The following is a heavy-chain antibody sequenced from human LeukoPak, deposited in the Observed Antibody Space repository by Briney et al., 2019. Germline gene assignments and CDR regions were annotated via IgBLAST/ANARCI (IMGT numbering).Heavy chain of an antibody. CDR1: GGSISSGSYY. V-gene: IGHV4-61*02. D-gene: IGHD6-19*01. CDR3: ARDYSSGWYSLGGNWFDP. Sequence: SETLSLTCTVSGGSISSGSYYWSWIRQPAGKGLEWIGRIYTSGSTNYNPSLKSRVTISVDTSKNQFSLKLSSVTAADTAVYYCARDYSSGWYSLGGNWFDPWGQGTLVTVSS. J-gene: IGHJ5*02. CDR2: IYTSGST.